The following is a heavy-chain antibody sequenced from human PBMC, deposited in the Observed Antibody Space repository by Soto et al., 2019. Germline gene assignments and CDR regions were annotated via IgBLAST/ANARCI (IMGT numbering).Heavy chain of an antibody. D-gene: IGHD2-21*01. CDR2: IDPYDSYN. CDR3: ARLDRIEYGLDV. CDR1: GYTFTNYF. V-gene: IGHV5-10-1*01. Sequence: PGESLKISCKGSGYTFTNYFITWVRQMPGKGLEWMGRIDPYDSYNNYNPTFEGHVTMSVDKSINTAYLRWSSLKASDTAIYYCARLDRIEYGLDVWGLGTTVTVSS. J-gene: IGHJ6*02.